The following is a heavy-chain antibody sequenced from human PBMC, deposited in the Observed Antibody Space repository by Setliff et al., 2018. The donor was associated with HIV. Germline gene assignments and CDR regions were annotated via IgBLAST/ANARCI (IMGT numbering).Heavy chain of an antibody. D-gene: IGHD3-3*01. J-gene: IGHJ4*02. V-gene: IGHV4-39*02. CDR3: ARDGFWSGYIDY. CDR1: GGSISSGSYY. CDR2: IYYSGST. Sequence: SETLSLTCTVSGGSISSGSYYWGWIRQPPGKGLGWIGSIYYSGSTYYNPSLKSRVTISVDTSKKQFSLKLTSVTAADTAVYYCARDGFWSGYIDYWGQGTLVTVSS.